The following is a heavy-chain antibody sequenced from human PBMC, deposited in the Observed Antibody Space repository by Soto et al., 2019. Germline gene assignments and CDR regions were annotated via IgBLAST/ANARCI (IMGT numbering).Heavy chain of an antibody. D-gene: IGHD4-17*01. CDR1: GFTFDDYA. Sequence: EVHLVESGGSVAQPGRSLRLSCATSGFTFDDYAMHWVRQAPGKGLEWVSGISWNSDSTGYADSVKGRFTISRDNAKKSLFLQMKSLRSEDTAFYFCARTTWGYGEPLNSWGQGTLVTVSS. V-gene: IGHV3-9*01. CDR2: ISWNSDST. J-gene: IGHJ4*02. CDR3: ARTTWGYGEPLNS.